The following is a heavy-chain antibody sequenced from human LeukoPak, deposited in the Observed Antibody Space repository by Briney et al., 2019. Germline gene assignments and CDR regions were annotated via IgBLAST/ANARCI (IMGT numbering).Heavy chain of an antibody. CDR3: ARDAGRYDILTGYLDY. J-gene: IGHJ4*02. CDR2: ISWDGETT. CDR1: GFTFHDYT. V-gene: IGHV3-43*01. Sequence: GGSLRLSCAASGFTFHDYTMHWVRQAPGKGLEWVSLISWDGETTYYADSVKGRFTISRDNAKNSLYLQMNSLRAEDTAVYYCARDAGRYDILTGYLDYWGQGTLVTVSS. D-gene: IGHD3-9*01.